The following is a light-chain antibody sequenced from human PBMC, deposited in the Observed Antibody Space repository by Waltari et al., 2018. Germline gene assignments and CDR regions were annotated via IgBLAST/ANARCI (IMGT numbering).Light chain of an antibody. J-gene: IGKJ1*01. CDR1: QSISNW. CDR2: KAS. V-gene: IGKV1-5*03. Sequence: DMQMTQSPSTLSASVGDRVTITCRASQSISNWLAWYQQKPGKAPKLLIYKASNLESGVPSRFSGSGSGTEFTLTISSLQPDDYATYYCQQYDNYWTFGQGTKVEI. CDR3: QQYDNYWT.